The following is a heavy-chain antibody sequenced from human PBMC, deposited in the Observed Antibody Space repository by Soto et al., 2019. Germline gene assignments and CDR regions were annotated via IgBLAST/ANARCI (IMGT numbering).Heavy chain of an antibody. CDR2: IYYSGST. CDR3: WAPGSYYHPERDYGMDV. CDR1: GGSISSGGYY. J-gene: IGHJ6*02. D-gene: IGHD3-10*01. Sequence: QVQLQESGPGLVKPSQTLSLTCTVSGGSISSGGYYWSWIRQHPGKGLEWIGYIYYSGSTYYNPSLKSRVTISVDTSKNQFSLKLSSVTAADTAVYYCWAPGSYYHPERDYGMDVWGQGTTVTVSS. V-gene: IGHV4-31*03.